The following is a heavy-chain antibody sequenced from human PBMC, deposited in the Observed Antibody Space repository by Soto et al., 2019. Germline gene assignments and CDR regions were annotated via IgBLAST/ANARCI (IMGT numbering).Heavy chain of an antibody. CDR3: ARRGVVVVAATFSWFDP. V-gene: IGHV4-34*01. D-gene: IGHD2-15*01. J-gene: IGHJ5*02. CDR1: GGSFSGYF. CDR2: INHSGST. Sequence: SETLSLTCAVYGGSFSGYFWSWIRQPPGKGLEWIGEINHSGSTNYNPSLKSRVTMSVDTSKNQFSLKLSSVTAADTAVYYCARRGVVVVAATFSWFDPWGQGTLVTVSS.